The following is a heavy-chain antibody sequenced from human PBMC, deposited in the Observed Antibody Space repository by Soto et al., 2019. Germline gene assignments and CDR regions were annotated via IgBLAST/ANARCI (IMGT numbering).Heavy chain of an antibody. CDR1: GYTFTSYY. J-gene: IGHJ4*02. D-gene: IGHD6-19*01. CDR3: AREGGKGIAEAGGDY. CDR2: INPSGGST. Sequence: QVQLVQSGAEVKKPGASVKVSCKASGYTFTSYYMHWVRQAPGQGLEWMGIINPSGGSTSYAQKFQGRVTMTRDTSTSTVYMELSSLRSEDTAVYYCAREGGKGIAEAGGDYWGQGTLVTVSS. V-gene: IGHV1-46*01.